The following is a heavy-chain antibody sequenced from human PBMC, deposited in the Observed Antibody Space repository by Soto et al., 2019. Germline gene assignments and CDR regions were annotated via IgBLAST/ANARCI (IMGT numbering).Heavy chain of an antibody. CDR2: IFSNDEK. V-gene: IGHV2-26*01. Sequence: QFTLKESGPVLVKPTETLTLPCAVSGFSLSNGRLGVSWIHKPPGKALEWLAHIFSNDEKYYTTSLKSRLTIYKDTSKRQVVLIVPNMDPVDTATYYCARTDTYYDVRGPYYVFDYWGQGTLVTVSS. CDR3: ARTDTYYDVRGPYYVFDY. CDR1: GFSLSNGRLG. J-gene: IGHJ4*02. D-gene: IGHD3-3*01.